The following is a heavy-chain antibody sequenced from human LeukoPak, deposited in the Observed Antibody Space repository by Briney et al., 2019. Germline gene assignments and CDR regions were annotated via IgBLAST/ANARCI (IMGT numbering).Heavy chain of an antibody. CDR1: GGSISSGGYY. CDR3: ARVSLYCSGGSCYFGYFQH. V-gene: IGHV4-31*03. J-gene: IGHJ1*01. CDR2: IYYSGST. Sequence: SQTLSLTCTVSGGSISSGGYYWSWIRQHPGKGPEWIGYIYYSGSTYYNPSLKSRVTISVDTSKNQFSLKLSSVTAADTAVYYCARVSLYCSGGSCYFGYFQHWGQGTLVTVSS. D-gene: IGHD2-15*01.